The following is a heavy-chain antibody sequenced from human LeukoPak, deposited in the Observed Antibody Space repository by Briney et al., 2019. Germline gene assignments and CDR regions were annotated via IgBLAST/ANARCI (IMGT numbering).Heavy chain of an antibody. Sequence: PGGSLRLSCAASGFTFSSYGMHWVRQAPGKGLEWVALISYDGSYKYYADSVKGRFTISRDNAKNSLYLQMNSLRAEDTAVYYCARGNWNYFGYWGQGTLVTVSS. CDR3: ARGNWNYFGY. D-gene: IGHD1-20*01. CDR2: ISYDGSYK. CDR1: GFTFSSYG. V-gene: IGHV3-30*03. J-gene: IGHJ4*02.